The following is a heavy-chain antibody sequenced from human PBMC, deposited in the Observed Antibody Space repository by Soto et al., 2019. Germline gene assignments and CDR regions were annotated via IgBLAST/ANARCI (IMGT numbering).Heavy chain of an antibody. CDR2: IGTAGDT. Sequence: EVQLVESGGGLVQPGGSLRLSCAASGFTFSSYDMHWVRQATGKGLEWVSAIGTAGDTYYPGSVKGRFTISRENAKNSLYLQMNSRRAGDTAGYYCARGHSSSGWSLYGMDVWGQGTTVTVSS. J-gene: IGHJ6*02. D-gene: IGHD6-19*01. V-gene: IGHV3-13*04. CDR3: ARGHSSSGWSLYGMDV. CDR1: GFTFSSYD.